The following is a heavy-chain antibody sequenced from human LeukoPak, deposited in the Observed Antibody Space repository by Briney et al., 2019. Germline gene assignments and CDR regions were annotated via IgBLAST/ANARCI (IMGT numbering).Heavy chain of an antibody. Sequence: GGSLRLSCAASGFTFSNYAMHWDRQAPGKGLEWVAVISYDGSNKYYADSVKGRFTISRDNAKNSLYLQMNSLRAEDTAVYYCASGPQEGDYWGQGTLVTVSS. CDR3: ASGPQEGDY. CDR2: ISYDGSNK. CDR1: GFTFSNYA. V-gene: IGHV3-30-3*01. J-gene: IGHJ4*02.